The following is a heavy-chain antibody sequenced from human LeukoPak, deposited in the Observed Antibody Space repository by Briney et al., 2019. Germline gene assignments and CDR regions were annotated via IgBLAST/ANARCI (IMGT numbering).Heavy chain of an antibody. CDR2: IIPILGIA. CDR3: ARGVTVHDAFDI. J-gene: IGHJ3*02. Sequence: SVKVSCKASGGTFSSYAISWVRQAPGQGVEWMGRIIPILGIANYAQKFQGRVTITADKSTSTAYMELSSLRSEDTAVYYCARGVTVHDAFDIWGQGTMVTVSS. V-gene: IGHV1-69*04. D-gene: IGHD4-17*01. CDR1: GGTFSSYA.